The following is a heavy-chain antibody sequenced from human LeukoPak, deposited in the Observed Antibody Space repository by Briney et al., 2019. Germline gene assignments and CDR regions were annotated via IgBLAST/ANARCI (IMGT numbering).Heavy chain of an antibody. CDR2: MNPNSGNT. V-gene: IGHV1-8*01. Sequence: ASVTVSCKASGYTFTSYDINWVRQAPGQGLEWMGWMNPNSGNTGYAQKFQGRDTMTRNTSISTAYMELSSLRSEDTAVYYCARGWLALGRAPDYWGQGTLVTVSS. CDR1: GYTFTSYD. CDR3: ARGWLALGRAPDY. J-gene: IGHJ4*02. D-gene: IGHD6-19*01.